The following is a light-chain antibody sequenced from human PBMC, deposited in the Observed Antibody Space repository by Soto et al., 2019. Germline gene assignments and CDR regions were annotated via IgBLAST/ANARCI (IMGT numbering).Light chain of an antibody. CDR1: QSISSY. V-gene: IGKV1-39*01. Sequence: DIQMTQSPSSLSASVGDRVTITCRASQSISSYLNSYQQKPGKAPKLLIYAASSLQSVVPSRFSGTGSGTDFTLTISSLQPEDFATYYCQQCYSTLLTFGQGAKRQIK. CDR3: QQCYSTLLT. CDR2: AAS. J-gene: IGKJ2*01.